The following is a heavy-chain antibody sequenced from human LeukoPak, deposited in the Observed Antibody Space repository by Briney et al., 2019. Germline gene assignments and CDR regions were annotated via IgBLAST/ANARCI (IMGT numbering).Heavy chain of an antibody. J-gene: IGHJ6*03. CDR3: XXXXXXXXGYXYXXMDV. CDR1: GFTFSSYT. CDR2: ISSSSSYI. Sequence: GSLXXXCAASGFTFSSYTMNWVRQAPGKGLEWVSSISSSSSYIYYADSVKGRFTISRDNAKNSLYLQMNSLRAEDTAVYYXXXXXXXXXGYXYXXMDVWGKGXTVTVSS. V-gene: IGHV3-21*01.